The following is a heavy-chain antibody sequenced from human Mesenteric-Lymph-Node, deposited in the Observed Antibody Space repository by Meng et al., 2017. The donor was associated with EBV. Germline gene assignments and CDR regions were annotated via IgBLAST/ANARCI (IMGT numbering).Heavy chain of an antibody. J-gene: IGHJ4*02. CDR2: INHSGST. CDR3: ARGEKGPIDY. Sequence: QVQRTQWGGGLLEPSETLSLTCAVYGGSFSGYYWSWIRQPPGKGLEWIGEINHSGSTNYNPSLKSRVTISVDTSKNQFSLKLSSVTAADTAVYYCARGEKGPIDYWGQGTLVTVSS. V-gene: IGHV4-34*01. CDR1: GGSFSGYY.